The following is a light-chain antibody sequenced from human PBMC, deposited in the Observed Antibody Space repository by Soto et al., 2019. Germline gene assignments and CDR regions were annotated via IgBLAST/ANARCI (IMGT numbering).Light chain of an antibody. J-gene: IGKJ1*01. CDR3: QQTLSFPPT. CDR2: TGS. Sequence: DIQMTQSPSSVSASVGDRVTITCRASQAIDSWLAWYQQKPGEAPKLLIFTGSLLHSGVPPRFSGSGSGTDCTLTISSLQPEDVATYYCQQTLSFPPTLGQGTKVDIK. V-gene: IGKV1-12*01. CDR1: QAIDSW.